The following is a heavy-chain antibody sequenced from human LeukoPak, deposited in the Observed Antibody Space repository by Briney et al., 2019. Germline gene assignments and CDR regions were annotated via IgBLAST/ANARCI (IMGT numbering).Heavy chain of an antibody. CDR1: GFTFSAYA. Sequence: PGGSLRLSCAASGFTFSAYAIHWVRQAPGKGLEWVAVISWDAKNQSYADSVKGRFIISRDNSNHTLYLQLNGLRSEDTAVYYCARDQYYYGSGSAPPYFDFWGRGTLVTVSS. CDR3: ARDQYYYGSGSAPPYFDF. CDR2: ISWDAKNQ. D-gene: IGHD3-10*01. V-gene: IGHV3-30*04. J-gene: IGHJ4*02.